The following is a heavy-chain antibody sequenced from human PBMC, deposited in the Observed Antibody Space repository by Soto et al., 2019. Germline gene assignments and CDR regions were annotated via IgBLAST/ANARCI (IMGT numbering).Heavy chain of an antibody. CDR2: ISGSGGST. CDR1: GFTFSSYA. D-gene: IGHD3-10*01. CDR3: AKSSSSRAYYYGSGSHESDY. Sequence: GGSLRLSCVASGFTFSSYAMSWVRQAPGKGLEWVSAISGSGGSTYYADSVKGRFTISRDNSKNTLYLQMNSLRAEDTAVYYCAKSSSSRAYYYGSGSHESDYWGQGTLVTVSS. J-gene: IGHJ4*02. V-gene: IGHV3-23*01.